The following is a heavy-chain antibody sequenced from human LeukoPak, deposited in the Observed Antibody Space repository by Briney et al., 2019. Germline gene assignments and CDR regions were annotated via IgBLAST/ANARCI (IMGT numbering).Heavy chain of an antibody. CDR2: ISFSNSTL. J-gene: IGHJ4*02. CDR3: AGGGATSFDY. D-gene: IGHD5-12*01. Sequence: GGSLRLSCAAPGFNVSYYSMNWVRQAPGKGLEWVSYISFSNSTLYYADSVRGRFAISRDNAKNSLSLQMNSLRAEDTAVYYCAGGGATSFDYWGQGILVTVSS. V-gene: IGHV3-48*04. CDR1: GFNVSYYS.